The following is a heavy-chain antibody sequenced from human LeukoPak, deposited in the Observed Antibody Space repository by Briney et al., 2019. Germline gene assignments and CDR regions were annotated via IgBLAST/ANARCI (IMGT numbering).Heavy chain of an antibody. CDR2: INTNTGNP. J-gene: IGHJ4*02. V-gene: IGHV7-4-1*02. CDR1: GYTFTTHA. CDR3: ARDGGYSGYGPFDY. D-gene: IGHD5-12*01. Sequence: GASVKVSCKASGYTFTTHAMNWVRQAPGQGLEWVGWINTNTGNPTYAQGFTGRFVFSLDTSVSTAYLQISSLKTEDTAVYYCARDGGYSGYGPFDYWGQGTLVTVSS.